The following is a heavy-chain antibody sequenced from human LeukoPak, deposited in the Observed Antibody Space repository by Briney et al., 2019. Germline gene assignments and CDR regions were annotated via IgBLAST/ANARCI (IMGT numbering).Heavy chain of an antibody. J-gene: IGHJ4*02. V-gene: IGHV4-4*02. CDR1: GGSISSSNW. CDR2: IYHSGST. D-gene: IGHD2-15*01. Sequence: SGTLSLTCAVSGGSISSSNWWSWVRQPPGKGLEWIGEIYHSGSTNYYPSLKSRVTILLDKSKNQFSLKLSSVTAADTAVYYCARDLGYCSGGRCDDFWGQGTLVTVSS. CDR3: ARDLGYCSGGRCDDF.